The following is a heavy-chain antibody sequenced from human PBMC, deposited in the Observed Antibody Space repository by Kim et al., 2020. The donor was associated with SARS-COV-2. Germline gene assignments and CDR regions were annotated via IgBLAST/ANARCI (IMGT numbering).Heavy chain of an antibody. Sequence: VKGRFTISRDNAKNSLYLQMNSLRAEDTAVYYCASLGGWDRSYYYYGMDVWGQGTTVTVSS. CDR3: ASLGGWDRSYYYYGMDV. J-gene: IGHJ6*02. V-gene: IGHV3-48*03. D-gene: IGHD6-19*01.